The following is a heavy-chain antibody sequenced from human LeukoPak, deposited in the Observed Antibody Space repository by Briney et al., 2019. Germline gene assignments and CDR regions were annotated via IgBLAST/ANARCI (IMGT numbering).Heavy chain of an antibody. V-gene: IGHV1-2*02. CDR3: ARATTLIRFLEWLEGAFDY. J-gene: IGHJ4*02. Sequence: ASVKVSCKASGYTFTGYYMDWVRQAPGQGLEWMGWIDPNSGGTNYAQKFQGRVTMTRDTSISTAYMELSRLRSDDTAVYYCARATTLIRFLEWLEGAFDYWGQGTLVTVSS. CDR1: GYTFTGYY. D-gene: IGHD3-3*01. CDR2: IDPNSGGT.